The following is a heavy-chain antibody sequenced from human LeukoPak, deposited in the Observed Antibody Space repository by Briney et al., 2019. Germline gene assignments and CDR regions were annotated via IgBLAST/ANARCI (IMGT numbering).Heavy chain of an antibody. CDR2: IYTSGST. V-gene: IGHV4-4*07. Sequence: SETLSHTCTVSGGSLSSYYWRWIRQPAGKGLEWIGRIYTSGSTNYNPSLKSRVTMSVATSKNQCSLKLSSVTAADTAVYYCAREGYSSSWPFDYWGQGTLVTVSS. D-gene: IGHD6-13*01. CDR1: GGSLSSYY. J-gene: IGHJ4*02. CDR3: AREGYSSSWPFDY.